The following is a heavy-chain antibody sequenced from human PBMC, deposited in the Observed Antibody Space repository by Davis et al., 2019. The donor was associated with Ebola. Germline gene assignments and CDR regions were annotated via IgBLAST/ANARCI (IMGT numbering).Heavy chain of an antibody. V-gene: IGHV3-66*02. J-gene: IGHJ4*02. CDR1: GFPVSNNY. CDR2: IYSGGST. CDR3: ARDRCSGWFHFDY. D-gene: IGHD6-19*01. Sequence: ESLKISCAASGFPVSNNYMSWVRQAPGKGLEWVSVIYSGGSTYYADSVKGRFTISRDNSKNTLYLQMNSLRAEDTAVYYCARDRCSGWFHFDYWGQGTLVTVSS.